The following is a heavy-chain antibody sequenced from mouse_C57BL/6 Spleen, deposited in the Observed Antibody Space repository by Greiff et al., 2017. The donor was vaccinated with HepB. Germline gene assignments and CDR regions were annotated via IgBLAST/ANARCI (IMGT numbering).Heavy chain of an antibody. CDR3: ARLEGSSYVDD. D-gene: IGHD1-1*01. CDR1: GYAFSSSW. V-gene: IGHV1-82*01. CDR2: IYPGDGDT. J-gene: IGHJ2*01. Sequence: QVQLKESGPELVKPGASVKISCKASGYAFSSSWMNWVKQRPGKGLEWIGRIYPGDGDTNYNGKFKGKATLTADKSSSTAYMQLSSLTSEDSAVYVCARLEGSSYVDDWGQGTTLTVSS.